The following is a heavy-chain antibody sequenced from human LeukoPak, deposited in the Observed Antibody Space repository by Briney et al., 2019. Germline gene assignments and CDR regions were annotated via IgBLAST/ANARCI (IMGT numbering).Heavy chain of an antibody. CDR2: VSSDGINK. V-gene: IGHV3-30-3*01. CDR1: GFTFNEYA. J-gene: IGHJ4*02. D-gene: IGHD4-17*01. Sequence: GRSLSLSCAASGFTFNEYAIHWVRQAPGKGLEWVAVVSSDGINKYYADSVKGRFTISRDNSKNTLYLQMNSLRPEDTAVYYCAREKGYGDYIDFWGQGTLVTVSS. CDR3: AREKGYGDYIDF.